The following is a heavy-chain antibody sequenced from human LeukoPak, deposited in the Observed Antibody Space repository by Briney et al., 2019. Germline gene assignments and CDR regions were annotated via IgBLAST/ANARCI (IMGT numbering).Heavy chain of an antibody. J-gene: IGHJ6*03. CDR3: ARSRTTYYYYYMDV. CDR2: INPSSGGT. CDR1: GYTFTGYY. Sequence: ASVKVSCKASGYTFTGYYMHWVRQAPGQGLEWMGWINPSSGGTNYAQKFQGRVTMTRDTSISTAYMELSGLRSDDTAVYYCARSRTTYYYYYMDVWGKGTTVTVSS. V-gene: IGHV1-2*02. D-gene: IGHD4-17*01.